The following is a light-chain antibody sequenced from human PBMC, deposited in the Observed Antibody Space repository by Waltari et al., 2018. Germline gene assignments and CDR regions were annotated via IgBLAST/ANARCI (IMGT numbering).Light chain of an antibody. Sequence: QSALTQPRSVSWSPGQSGTISCPGTGIDLGGSDYVSWYQQHPGKVTKLALYDVTKPAEGDDDRVSGSESGPSASQPVSSLQADDVADHYCCSFAGTGVFGGGIKLAVL. CDR3: CSFAGTGV. CDR1: GIDLGGSDY. V-gene: IGLV2-11*01. J-gene: IGLJ3*02. CDR2: DVT.